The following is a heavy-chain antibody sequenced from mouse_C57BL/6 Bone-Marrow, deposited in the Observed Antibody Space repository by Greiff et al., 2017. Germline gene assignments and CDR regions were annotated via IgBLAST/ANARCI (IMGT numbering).Heavy chain of an antibody. CDR2: IDPEDGET. V-gene: IGHV14-2*01. J-gene: IGHJ3*01. CDR3: ARDYGSSPWFAY. CDR1: GFNIKDYY. D-gene: IGHD1-1*01. Sequence: EVQLQQSGAELVKPGASVKLSCTASGFNIKDYYMHWVKQRTEQGLEWIGRIDPEDGETKYAPKFRGKATITAETSSNTASLQLSRLTSEDTAVFYCARDYGSSPWFAYWGQGTLVTVSA.